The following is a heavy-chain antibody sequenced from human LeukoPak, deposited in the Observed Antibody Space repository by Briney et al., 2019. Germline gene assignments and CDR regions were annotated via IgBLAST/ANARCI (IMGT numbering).Heavy chain of an antibody. CDR3: ARDVAGSGSL. CDR1: GFTFSSYL. CDR2: INEHGSIT. D-gene: IGHD3-10*01. V-gene: IGHV3-74*01. Sequence: GGSLRLSCAASGFTFSSYLMHWVRQVPGKGLVWVACINEHGSITDYADSVKDRFTVSRDNAWNTLYLQMNSLRAEDTAVYYCARDVAGSGSLWGQGTLITVSS. J-gene: IGHJ4*02.